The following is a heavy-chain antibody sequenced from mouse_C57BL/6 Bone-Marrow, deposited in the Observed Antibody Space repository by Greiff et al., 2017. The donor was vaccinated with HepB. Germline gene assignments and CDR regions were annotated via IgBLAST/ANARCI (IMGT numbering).Heavy chain of an antibody. V-gene: IGHV1-9*01. CDR3: ARDTTVVVPDY. Sequence: VQLQQSGAELMKPGASVKLSCKATGYTFTGYWIEWVKQRPGHGLEWIGEILPGGGSTNYNEKFKGKATFTADTSSNTAYMQLSSLTTGDSAIYYCARDTTVVVPDYWGQGTTLTVSS. CDR1: GYTFTGYW. J-gene: IGHJ2*01. D-gene: IGHD1-1*01. CDR2: ILPGGGST.